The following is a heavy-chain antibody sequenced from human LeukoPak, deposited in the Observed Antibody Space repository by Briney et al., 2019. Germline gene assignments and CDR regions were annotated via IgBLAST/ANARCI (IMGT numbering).Heavy chain of an antibody. V-gene: IGHV3-33*08. J-gene: IGHJ4*02. CDR1: GFIFSNHG. D-gene: IGHD3-16*01. Sequence: GGSLRLSCAASGFIFSNHGMHWVRQAPGKGLEWVALIWNAGTNTYYADSVKGRFTISRDNSKNTLYLQMNSLRTEDTAVYYCAGDTPPGGDYYFDYWGQGTLVIVSS. CDR2: IWNAGTNT. CDR3: AGDTPPGGDYYFDY.